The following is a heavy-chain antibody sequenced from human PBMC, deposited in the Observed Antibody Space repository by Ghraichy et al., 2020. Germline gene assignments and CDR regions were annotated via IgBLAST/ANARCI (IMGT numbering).Heavy chain of an antibody. CDR1: GYSISSGYY. CDR3: ARVYGALYSSSWYRAWFDP. Sequence: ESLNISCTVSGYSISSGYYWGWIRQPPGKGLEWIGSIYHSGSTYYNPSLKSRVTISVDTSKNQFSLKLSSVTAADTAVYYCARVYGALYSSSWYRAWFDPWGQGTLVTVSS. J-gene: IGHJ5*02. V-gene: IGHV4-38-2*02. D-gene: IGHD6-13*01. CDR2: IYHSGST.